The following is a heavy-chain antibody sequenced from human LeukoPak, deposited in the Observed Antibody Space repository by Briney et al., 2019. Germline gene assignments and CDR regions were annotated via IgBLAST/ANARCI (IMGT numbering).Heavy chain of an antibody. CDR1: GGSISSGGYY. D-gene: IGHD5-18*01. V-gene: IGHV4-31*03. J-gene: IGHJ4*02. CDR2: IYYSGST. Sequence: SQTLSLTCTVSGGSISSGGYYWSWIRQHPGKGWEWIGYIYYSGSTYYNPSLKSRVTISVDTSKNQFSLKLSSVTAADTAVYYCARAGYSYGYFDYWGQGTLVTVSS. CDR3: ARAGYSYGYFDY.